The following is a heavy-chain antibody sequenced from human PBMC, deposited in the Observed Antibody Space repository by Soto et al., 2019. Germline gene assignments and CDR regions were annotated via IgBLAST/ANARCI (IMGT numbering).Heavy chain of an antibody. D-gene: IGHD4-4*01. CDR3: AKATVTTSYFYGMAV. CDR2: ITGSGSSA. Sequence: EVQLLESGGGLVQPGGSLRLSCAASGFTFSSFAMNWVRQAPGKGLEWVSAITGSGSSAYFADAVKGRFTISRDNSKKTLYLQMNSLRVEDSGVYFCAKATVTTSYFYGMAVRGQGTTVIVSS. J-gene: IGHJ6*02. V-gene: IGHV3-23*01. CDR1: GFTFSSFA.